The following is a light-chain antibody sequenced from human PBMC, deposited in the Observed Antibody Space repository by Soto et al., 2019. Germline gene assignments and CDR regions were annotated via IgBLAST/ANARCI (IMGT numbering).Light chain of an antibody. V-gene: IGKV1-39*01. CDR1: PSISTS. CDR3: QQSYRTPIT. Sequence: DLQLTPSPSPLSASVGARVAITCLASPSISTSLNWYQQKPGKAPKVLIYAASNLQSGVPPRCSGSGSGTDFTLTISSLQPEDVATYFCQQSYRTPITFGQGTRLEIK. J-gene: IGKJ5*01. CDR2: AAS.